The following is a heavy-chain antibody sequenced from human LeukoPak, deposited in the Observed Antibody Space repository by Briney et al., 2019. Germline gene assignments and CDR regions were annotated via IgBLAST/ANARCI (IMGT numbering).Heavy chain of an antibody. J-gene: IGHJ6*02. CDR3: ARDRSGSDYGMDV. CDR1: GFTFSSYS. V-gene: IGHV3-48*01. D-gene: IGHD3-10*01. CDR2: ISSSSSTI. Sequence: GGSLRLSCAASGFTFSSYSMNWVRQAPGQGLEWVSYISSSSSTIYYADPVKGRFTISRDNAKNSLYLQMNSLRAEDTAVYYCARDRSGSDYGMDVWGQGTTVTVSS.